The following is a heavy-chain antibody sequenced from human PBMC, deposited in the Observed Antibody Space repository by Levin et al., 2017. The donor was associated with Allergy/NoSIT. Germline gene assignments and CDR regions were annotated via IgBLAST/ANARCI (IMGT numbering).Heavy chain of an antibody. CDR1: GYSFTSYW. D-gene: IGHD1-26*01. CDR2: IDPSDSYT. V-gene: IGHV5-10-1*01. Sequence: KVSCKGSGYSFTSYWISWVRQMPGKGLEWMGRIDPSDSYTNYSPSFQGHVTISADKSISTAYLQWSSLKASDTAMYYCARNSGSYINFQHWGQGTLVTVSS. CDR3: ARNSGSYINFQH. J-gene: IGHJ1*01.